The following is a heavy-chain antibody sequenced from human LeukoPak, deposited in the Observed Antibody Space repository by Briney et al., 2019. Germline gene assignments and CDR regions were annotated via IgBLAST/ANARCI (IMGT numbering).Heavy chain of an antibody. CDR1: GYTFTGYY. V-gene: IGHV1-2*02. J-gene: IGHJ3*02. Sequence: ASVKVSCKASGYTFTGYYMHWVRQAPGQGLEWMGWINPNSGGTNYAQKFQGRVTMTRDTSISTAYMELSGLRSDDTAVYYCARVGATGWGAFDIWGQGTMVTVSS. D-gene: IGHD1-1*01. CDR3: ARVGATGWGAFDI. CDR2: INPNSGGT.